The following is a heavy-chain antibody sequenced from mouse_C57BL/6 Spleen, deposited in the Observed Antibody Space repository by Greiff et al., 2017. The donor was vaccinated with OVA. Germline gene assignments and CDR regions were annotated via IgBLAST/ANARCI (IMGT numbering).Heavy chain of an antibody. Sequence: VQLQQPGAELVRPGTSVKLSCKASGYTFTSYWMHWVKQRPGQGLEWIGVIDPSDSYTNYNQKFKGKATLTVDTSSSTAYMQLSSLASEDSAVYYCARYNYEGYFDVWGTGTTVTVSS. CDR2: IDPSDSYT. CDR1: GYTFTSYW. D-gene: IGHD1-1*01. J-gene: IGHJ1*03. CDR3: ARYNYEGYFDV. V-gene: IGHV1-59*01.